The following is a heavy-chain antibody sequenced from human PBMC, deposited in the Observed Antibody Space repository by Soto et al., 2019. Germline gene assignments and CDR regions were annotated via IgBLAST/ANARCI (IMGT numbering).Heavy chain of an antibody. CDR3: VRRGDCYPPHYYYYGMDV. Sequence: QVQLVQSGAEVKKPGSSVKVSCKASGGTFSSYAISWVRQAPGQGLEWMGGIIPIFGTANYAQKFQGRVTITADESTSTAYMELSSLRSEDTAVYYCVRRGDCYPPHYYYYGMDVWGQGTTVTVSS. CDR1: GGTFSSYA. J-gene: IGHJ6*02. CDR2: IIPIFGTA. V-gene: IGHV1-69*01. D-gene: IGHD2-21*02.